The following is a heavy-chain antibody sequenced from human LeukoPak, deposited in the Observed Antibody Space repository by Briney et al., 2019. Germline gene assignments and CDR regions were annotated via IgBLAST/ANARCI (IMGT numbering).Heavy chain of an antibody. Sequence: GRSLRLSCAASGFTFSSYAMHWVRQAPGKGLEWVAVISYDGSNKYYADSVKGRFTISRDNSKNTLYLQMNSLRAEDTAVYYCAKELHLYGDYGGGFFDYWGQGTLVTVSS. CDR1: GFTFSSYA. CDR3: AKELHLYGDYGGGFFDY. V-gene: IGHV3-30*04. D-gene: IGHD4-17*01. J-gene: IGHJ4*02. CDR2: ISYDGSNK.